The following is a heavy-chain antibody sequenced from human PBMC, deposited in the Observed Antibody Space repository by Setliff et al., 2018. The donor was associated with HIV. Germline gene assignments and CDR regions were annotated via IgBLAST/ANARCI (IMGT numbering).Heavy chain of an antibody. V-gene: IGHV3-30*01. J-gene: IGHJ4*02. CDR2: ISYDGANE. D-gene: IGHD2-15*01. CDR1: GFTFSAYA. Sequence: GGSLRLSCEASGFTFSAYAMYWVRQAPGLGLEWVALISYDGANEYYADSVQGRFTISRDSSKNTLYLQMNSLRAEDTAVYYCAKDRDCSGGSCYSEDFDYWGQGTLVTVSS. CDR3: AKDRDCSGGSCYSEDFDY.